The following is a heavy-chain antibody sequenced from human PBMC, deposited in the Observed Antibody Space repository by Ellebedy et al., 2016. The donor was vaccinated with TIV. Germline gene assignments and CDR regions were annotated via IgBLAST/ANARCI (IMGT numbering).Heavy chain of an antibody. D-gene: IGHD3-16*01. J-gene: IGHJ6*02. CDR1: GYTFTTYA. CDR3: ASPRTHGRGRVYYYGMDV. V-gene: IGHV1-3*01. Sequence: AASVKVSCKASGYTFTTYAMHWARQAPGQRLEWMGRINAGNGNTKYSQKFQGRVTITRDTSASTAFVELSSLRSEDTAVYYCASPRTHGRGRVYYYGMDVWGQGTTVTVSS. CDR2: INAGNGNT.